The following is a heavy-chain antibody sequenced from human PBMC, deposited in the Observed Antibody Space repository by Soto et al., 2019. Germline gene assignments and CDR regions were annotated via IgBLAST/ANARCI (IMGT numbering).Heavy chain of an antibody. V-gene: IGHV1-3*01. CDR1: GYTFTSYA. CDR2: INAGNGNI. CDR3: AKDLGSGSYSN. Sequence: ASVKVSCKASGYTFTSYAMHWVRQAPGQRLEWMGWINAGNGNIKYSQKFKGRVTITRDTSASTAYMELSSLRAEDTAVYYCAKDLGSGSYSNWGQGTLVTVSS. J-gene: IGHJ4*02. D-gene: IGHD3-10*01.